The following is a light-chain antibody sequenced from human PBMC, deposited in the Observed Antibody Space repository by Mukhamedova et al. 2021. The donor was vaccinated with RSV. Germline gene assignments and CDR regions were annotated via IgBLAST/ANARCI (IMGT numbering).Light chain of an antibody. J-gene: IGLJ2*01. CDR3: NSRDSSGNHLV. CDR2: GKN. CDR1: SLRSYY. V-gene: IGLV3-19*01. Sequence: GQTVRITCQGDSLRSYYASWYQQKPGQAPVLVIYGKNNRPSGIPDRFSGSSSGNPASLTITGAQAEDEADYYCNSRDSSGNHLVF.